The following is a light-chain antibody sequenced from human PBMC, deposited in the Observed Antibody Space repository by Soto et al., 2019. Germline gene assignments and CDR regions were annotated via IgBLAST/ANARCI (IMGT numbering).Light chain of an antibody. CDR1: QGISSY. CDR3: QQLKTYPIT. Sequence: IQLTQSPSSLSASVGDRVTITCRASQGISSYLAWYQQNPGKAPKLLIYAASTLQSGVPSRFSGSGSGTDFILTISSLQPEDFATYYCQQLKTYPITFGGGTKVDIK. CDR2: AAS. J-gene: IGKJ4*01. V-gene: IGKV1-9*01.